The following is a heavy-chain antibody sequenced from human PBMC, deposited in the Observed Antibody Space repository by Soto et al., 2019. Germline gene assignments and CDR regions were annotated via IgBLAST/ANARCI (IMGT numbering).Heavy chain of an antibody. J-gene: IGHJ4*02. Sequence: QVQLVQSGAEVKKPGSSVKVSCTASGGTFSTSTFSWVRQAPGQGLEWMGRIIPILDKADYTQKFEDRVAITAEQSTSTAYMELSNLRSEDTAVYFCARDSPIGSTFSGYDAIDHWGQGTLVTVSS. D-gene: IGHD5-12*01. CDR2: IIPILDKA. V-gene: IGHV1-69*08. CDR3: ARDSPIGSTFSGYDAIDH. CDR1: GGTFSTST.